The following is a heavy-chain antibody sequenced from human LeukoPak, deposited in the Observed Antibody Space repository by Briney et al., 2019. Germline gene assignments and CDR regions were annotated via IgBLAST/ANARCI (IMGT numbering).Heavy chain of an antibody. Sequence: SSETLSLTCAVYGGSFSGYFWSWIRQSPGKGLEWIGEISHRGTTNYNPSLKSRVSISVDTSKNPYSLNLTSVTAADTAVYYCARRGTSLRPMDSWGQGTLVTVSS. CDR3: ARRGTSLRPMDS. V-gene: IGHV4-34*01. CDR1: GGSFSGYF. J-gene: IGHJ4*02. CDR2: ISHRGTT.